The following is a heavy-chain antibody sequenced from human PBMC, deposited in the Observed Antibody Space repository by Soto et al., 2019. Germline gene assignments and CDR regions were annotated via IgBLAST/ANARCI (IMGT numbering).Heavy chain of an antibody. V-gene: IGHV4-39*01. CDR3: ARREDYYDSSGYSA. CDR2: IYYSGST. Sequence: QLQPQESGPGLVKPSETLSLTCTVSGGSISSSSYYWGWIRQPPGKGLEWIGSIYYSGSTYYNPSLKSRVTISVDTSKNQFSLKLSSVTAADTAVYYCARREDYYDSSGYSAWGQGTLVTVSS. J-gene: IGHJ5*02. CDR1: GGSISSSSYY. D-gene: IGHD3-22*01.